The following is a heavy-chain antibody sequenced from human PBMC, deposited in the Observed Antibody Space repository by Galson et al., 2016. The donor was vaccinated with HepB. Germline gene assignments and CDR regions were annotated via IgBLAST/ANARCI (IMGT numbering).Heavy chain of an antibody. V-gene: IGHV3-73*01. J-gene: IGHJ4*02. CDR2: IRSKANNYAT. D-gene: IGHD3-16*01. CDR1: GFTFSDSA. CDR3: TRRKGKMYYFDY. Sequence: SLRLSCAASGFTFSDSAMHWVRQASGKGLEGVCRIRSKANNYATAYAASVKGRFTISRDDSKNTAYLQMNSLKTEDTAVDYCTRRKGKMYYFDYWGQGTLVTVSS.